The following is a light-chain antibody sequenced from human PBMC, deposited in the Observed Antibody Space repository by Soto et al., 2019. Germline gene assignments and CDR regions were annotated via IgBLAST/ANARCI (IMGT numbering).Light chain of an antibody. J-gene: IGKJ1*01. CDR1: QSVSNNY. CDR2: GAS. CDR3: QQYGSSGT. V-gene: IGKV3-20*01. Sequence: EIVLTQSPCTLSLSPGERATLSCRASQSVSNNYLAWYQQKPGQAPRLLIYGASNSATGIPDRFSGSGSGTDFTLTISRLEPEDFAVYYCQQYGSSGTFGHGTKVEIK.